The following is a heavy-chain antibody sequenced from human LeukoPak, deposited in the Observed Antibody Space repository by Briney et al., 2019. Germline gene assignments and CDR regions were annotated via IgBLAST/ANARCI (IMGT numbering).Heavy chain of an antibody. V-gene: IGHV3-30*02. J-gene: IGHJ4*02. CDR1: GFSFSSYG. CDR2: IRYDGSNK. D-gene: IGHD2-21*02. Sequence: GGSLRLSCAGSGFSFSSYGMHWVRQAPGKGLEWVAFIRYDGSNKYYADSVKGRFTISRDNSKNTLYLQMNSLRAEDTAVYYCDVVVTASDYWGQGTLVTVSS. CDR3: DVVVTASDY.